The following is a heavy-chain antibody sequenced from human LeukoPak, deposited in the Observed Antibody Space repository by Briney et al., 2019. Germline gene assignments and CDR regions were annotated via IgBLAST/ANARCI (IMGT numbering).Heavy chain of an antibody. J-gene: IGHJ4*02. Sequence: GGSLRLSCAASGFTFSSYAMSWVRQAPGKGLEWVSAISCSGGSTYYADSVKGRFTISRDNPKNTLYLQMNSLRDEDTAVYYCAKHIAAAAPLGYFDYWGQGTLVPVSS. D-gene: IGHD6-13*01. CDR3: AKHIAAAAPLGYFDY. CDR2: ISCSGGST. V-gene: IGHV3-23*01. CDR1: GFTFSSYA.